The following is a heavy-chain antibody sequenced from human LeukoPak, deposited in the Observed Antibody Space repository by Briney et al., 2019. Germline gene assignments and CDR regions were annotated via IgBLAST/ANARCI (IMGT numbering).Heavy chain of an antibody. V-gene: IGHV3-23*01. Sequence: PGGSLTLSCAATGFTFSSYAMSWARQAPGKGLEWVSAISGSGGSTYYADSVKGRFTISRNNSKNTLYLQMNSLRAEDTAVYYCARDKRSGYDTWGQGTMVTVSS. CDR1: GFTFSSYA. CDR2: ISGSGGST. J-gene: IGHJ3*02. D-gene: IGHD5-12*01. CDR3: ARDKRSGYDT.